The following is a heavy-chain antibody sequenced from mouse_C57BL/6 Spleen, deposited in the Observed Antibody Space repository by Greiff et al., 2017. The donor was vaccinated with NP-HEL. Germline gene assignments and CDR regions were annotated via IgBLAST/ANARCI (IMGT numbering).Heavy chain of an antibody. Sequence: QVQLKESGPGLVQPSQSLSITCTVSGFSLTSYGVHWVRQSPGKGLEWLGVIWSGGSTDYNAAFISRLSISKDNSKSQVFFKMNSLQADDTAIYYCARRDGSSYSYAMDYWGQGTSVTVSS. CDR3: ARRDGSSYSYAMDY. CDR2: IWSGGST. D-gene: IGHD1-1*01. CDR1: GFSLTSYG. V-gene: IGHV2-2*01. J-gene: IGHJ4*01.